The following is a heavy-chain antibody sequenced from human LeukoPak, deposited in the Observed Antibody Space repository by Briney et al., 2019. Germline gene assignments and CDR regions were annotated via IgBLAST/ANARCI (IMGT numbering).Heavy chain of an antibody. CDR2: ISYDGSNK. J-gene: IGHJ5*02. CDR3: ARDYMVRGVMPLFDP. Sequence: GGSLRLSCAASGFTFSSYAMHWVRQAPGKGLEWVAVISYDGSNKYYADSVKGRFTISRDNAKKSLYLQMNSLRAEDTAVYHCARDYMVRGVMPLFDPWGQGTLVTVSS. D-gene: IGHD3-10*01. CDR1: GFTFSSYA. V-gene: IGHV3-30*04.